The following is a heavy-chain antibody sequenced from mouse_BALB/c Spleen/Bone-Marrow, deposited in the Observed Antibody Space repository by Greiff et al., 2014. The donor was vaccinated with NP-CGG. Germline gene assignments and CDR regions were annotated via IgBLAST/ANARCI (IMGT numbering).Heavy chain of an antibody. CDR1: GYTFTEYT. D-gene: IGHD2-2*01. CDR3: ARRIPYGYAMDY. CDR2: INPNNGGT. V-gene: IGHV1-22*01. Sequence: VQLQQSGPELVKPGASAKISCKTSGYTFTEYTMHWVKQSHGKSLEWIGTINPNNGGTSCNQKFKGKATLTVDKSSSTAYMELRSLTSEGSAVYYCARRIPYGYAMDYWGQGTSVTVSS. J-gene: IGHJ4*01.